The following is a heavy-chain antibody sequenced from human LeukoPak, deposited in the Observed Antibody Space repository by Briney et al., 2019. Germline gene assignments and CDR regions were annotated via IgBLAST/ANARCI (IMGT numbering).Heavy chain of an antibody. V-gene: IGHV1-8*01. J-gene: IGHJ3*02. CDR1: GYTFTSYD. Sequence: GASVKVSCKASGYTFTSYDINWVRQATGQGLEWMGWMNPTSGNTGYAQKFQGRVTMTRNTSISTAYLELSSLRSEDTAVYYCARGTYYDSSDAFGIWGQGTMVTVSS. D-gene: IGHD3-22*01. CDR2: MNPTSGNT. CDR3: ARGTYYDSSDAFGI.